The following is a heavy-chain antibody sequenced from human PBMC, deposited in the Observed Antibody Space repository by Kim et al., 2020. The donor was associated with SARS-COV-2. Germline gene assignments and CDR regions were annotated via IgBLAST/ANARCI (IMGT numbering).Heavy chain of an antibody. J-gene: IGHJ6*02. V-gene: IGHV5-51*01. D-gene: IGHD3-10*01. CDR1: GYSFSNYW. CDR2: IYPDDSDT. CDR3: ARHDADDSGGLSGMDV. Sequence: GESLKISCKGSGYSFSNYWIGWVRQMPGKGLEWMGIIYPDDSDTIYSPSFQGQVTISADKSISTASLQWSSLKASDTAMYYCARHDADDSGGLSGMDVWGQGTAVSVSS.